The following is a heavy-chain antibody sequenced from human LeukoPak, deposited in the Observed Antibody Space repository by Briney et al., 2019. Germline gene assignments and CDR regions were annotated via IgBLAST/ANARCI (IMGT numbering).Heavy chain of an antibody. V-gene: IGHV1-2*02. Sequence: SVKVSCKASGCTFTGHYMFGVRQAPGQGLEWMGWSNPNSGEKNFEQKFQGRVTMTRDTSISTAYMDLNRLTSDDTAVYYCARRLTTSQDLDYWGQGTLVTVSS. CDR3: ARRLTTSQDLDY. CDR2: SNPNSGEK. J-gene: IGHJ4*02. D-gene: IGHD2-2*01. CDR1: GCTFTGHY.